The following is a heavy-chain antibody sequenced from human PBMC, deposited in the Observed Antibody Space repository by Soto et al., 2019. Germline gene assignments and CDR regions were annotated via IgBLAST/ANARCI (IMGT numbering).Heavy chain of an antibody. CDR3: ARDIPPRHCSSTSCPGAFDI. CDR2: ISRSSSFI. J-gene: IGHJ3*02. V-gene: IGHV3-21*01. CDR1: GFTFSSYS. Sequence: EVQLVESGGGLVKPGGSLRLSCAASGFTFSSYSMNWVRQAPGKGLEWVSSISRSSSFIYYADSVKGRFTISRDNAKNSLYLQMNSLRAEDTAVYYCARDIPPRHCSSTSCPGAFDIWGQGTMVTVSS. D-gene: IGHD2-2*01.